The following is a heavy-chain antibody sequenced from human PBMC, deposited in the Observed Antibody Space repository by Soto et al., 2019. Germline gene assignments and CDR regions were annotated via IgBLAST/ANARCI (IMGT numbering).Heavy chain of an antibody. CDR1: GDTFTDYY. CDR3: ARGGHVVVVTAALDF. V-gene: IGHV1-46*01. J-gene: IGHJ4*02. D-gene: IGHD2-21*02. CDR2: VNPSGGHT. Sequence: QVQLVQSGAEVKKPGASVKVSCKASGDTFTDYYIHWVRQAPGQGLEWMGIVNPSGGHTTYAQHXLXXXTXXRDTSTSTLYMELTSLTSEDTAVYYCARGGHVVVVTAALDFWGQGTLVTVSS.